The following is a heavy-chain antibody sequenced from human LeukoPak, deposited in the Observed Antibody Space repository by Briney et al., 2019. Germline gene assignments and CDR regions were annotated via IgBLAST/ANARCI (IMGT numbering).Heavy chain of an antibody. CDR2: ISWNSGAK. D-gene: IGHD5-24*01. V-gene: IGHV3-9*01. CDR1: GFDFEDYA. CDR3: AKARLMAAPFYYYGMDV. Sequence: GRSLRLSCAASGFDFEDYAIHWVRQVPGKGLEWVSGISWNSGAKAYADSVRGRFTISRDNAKNSLYLQMNSLRGEDTALYYCAKARLMAAPFYYYGMDVWGPGTTVTVSS. J-gene: IGHJ6*02.